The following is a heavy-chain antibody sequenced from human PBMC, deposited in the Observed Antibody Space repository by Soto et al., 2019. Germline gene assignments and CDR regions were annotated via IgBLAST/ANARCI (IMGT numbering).Heavy chain of an antibody. V-gene: IGHV3-23*01. D-gene: IGHD2-8*02. CDR3: AKETATGGGAFDI. Sequence: GGSLRLSCAASGFICSSYDMSWVRQAPGKGLEWVSTILVDGRTFYVDSVKGRFTISRDSSQNTVYLQMNSLTAGDTALHYCAKETATGGGAFDICGQGTMVTVSS. CDR1: GFICSSYD. CDR2: ILVDGRT. J-gene: IGHJ3*02.